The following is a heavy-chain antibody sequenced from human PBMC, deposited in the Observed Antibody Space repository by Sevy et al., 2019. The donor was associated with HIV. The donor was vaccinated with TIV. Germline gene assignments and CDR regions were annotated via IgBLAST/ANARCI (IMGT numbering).Heavy chain of an antibody. CDR1: GYTFTDYA. CDR3: VREAQYSYYIYFAY. J-gene: IGHJ4*02. Sequence: ASVKVSCKASGYTFTDYAISWVRQAPGGGLEWVGWISAYYGRTIYAPSLQGRVTLTKNTSTNTAYMELRSLRSDDTAVCYCVREAQYSYYIYFAYWGQGTLVTVSS. CDR2: ISAYYGRT. D-gene: IGHD3-22*01. V-gene: IGHV1-18*01.